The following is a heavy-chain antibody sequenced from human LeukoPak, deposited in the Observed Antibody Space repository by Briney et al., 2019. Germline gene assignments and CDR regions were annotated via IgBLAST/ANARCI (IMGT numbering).Heavy chain of an antibody. V-gene: IGHV3-21*04. Sequence: GGSLRLSCAASGFTFSSYSMNWVRQAPGKGLEWVSSISSSSSYIYYADSVKGRFTISRDNAKNSLYLQMNSLRAEDTAVYYCAKKDDYVWGSYRQPFDYWGQGTLVTVSS. CDR2: ISSSSSYI. CDR3: AKKDDYVWGSYRQPFDY. CDR1: GFTFSSYS. J-gene: IGHJ4*02. D-gene: IGHD3-16*02.